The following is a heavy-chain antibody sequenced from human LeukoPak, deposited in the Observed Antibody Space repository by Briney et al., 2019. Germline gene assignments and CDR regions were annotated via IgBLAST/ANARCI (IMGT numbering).Heavy chain of an antibody. CDR3: AKDSRRFSGLLFAFWY. CDR2: ISGSGGST. V-gene: IGHV3-23*01. J-gene: IGHJ4*02. D-gene: IGHD2-21*01. CDR1: GFTFSTYD. Sequence: QTGGSLRLSCAASGFTFSTYDMSWVRQAPGKGLEWVSAISGSGGSTYYADSVKGRFTISRDNSKNTLYLQMNSLRAEDTAVYYCAKDSRRFSGLLFAFWYWGQGTLVTVSS.